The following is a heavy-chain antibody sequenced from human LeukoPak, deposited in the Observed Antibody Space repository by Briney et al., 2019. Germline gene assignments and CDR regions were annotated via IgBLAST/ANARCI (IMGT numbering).Heavy chain of an antibody. V-gene: IGHV1-2*02. CDR2: INPNSGGT. D-gene: IGHD2-2*01. CDR3: ASPKYAGEYYFDY. J-gene: IGHJ4*02. CDR1: GYTFTGYF. Sequence: ASVKVSCKASGYTFTGYFVHWVRQAPGQGLEWMGWINPNSGGTNYAQKFQGRVTMTRDTSISTAYMELSRLRFDDTAVYYCASPKYAGEYYFDYWGQGTLVTVSS.